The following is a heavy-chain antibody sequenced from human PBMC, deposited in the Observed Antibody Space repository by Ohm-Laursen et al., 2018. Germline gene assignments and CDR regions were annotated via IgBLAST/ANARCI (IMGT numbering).Heavy chain of an antibody. V-gene: IGHV4-59*07. CDR1: GDSISSYY. CDR3: ARWVASRFDY. D-gene: IGHD2-15*01. CDR2: MYYSGST. Sequence: SDTLSLTCCVSGDSISSYYWSWIRQPPGKGLEWIGYMYYSGSTNYSPSFKSRVTISIDTSKTRFSLKLYSVTAADTAVYFCARWVASRFDYWGQGILVTVSS. J-gene: IGHJ4*02.